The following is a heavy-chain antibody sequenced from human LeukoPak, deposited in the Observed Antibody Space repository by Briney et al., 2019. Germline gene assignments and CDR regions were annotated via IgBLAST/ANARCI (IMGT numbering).Heavy chain of an antibody. J-gene: IGHJ5*02. Sequence: PGGSGRLSCAASGFTFSSYGMHWVRQAPGKGLEWVAFIRYDGSNKYYADSVKGRFTISRDNAKNSLYLQMNSLRAEDTAVYYCARVVIYDGLVFDPWGQGTLVTVSS. D-gene: IGHD5/OR15-5a*01. CDR2: IRYDGSNK. CDR3: ARVVIYDGLVFDP. CDR1: GFTFSSYG. V-gene: IGHV3-30*02.